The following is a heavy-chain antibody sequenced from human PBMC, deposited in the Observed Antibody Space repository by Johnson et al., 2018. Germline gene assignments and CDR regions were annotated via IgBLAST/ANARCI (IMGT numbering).Heavy chain of an antibody. CDR2: ISYDGSNE. V-gene: IGHV3-30*03. D-gene: IGHD3-3*01. CDR1: GFTFSSYG. CDR3: ARPYYGGAFDI. J-gene: IGHJ3*02. Sequence: VQLVESGGGVVQPGRSLRLSCAASGFTFSSYGMHWVRQAPGKGLEWVALISYDGSNEYYADSVKGRFTISRDNSKNTLYLQMNSLRAEDTAVYYCARPYYGGAFDIWGQGTMVTVSS.